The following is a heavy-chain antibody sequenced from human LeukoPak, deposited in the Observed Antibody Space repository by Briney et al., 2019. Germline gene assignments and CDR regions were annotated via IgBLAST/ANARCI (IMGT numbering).Heavy chain of an antibody. Sequence: GGSLRLSCAASGFTFSTYGMHWVRQAPGKGLEWVANIKPDGNEKNYADSVRGRFTISRDNAKNSLYLQMDSLRAEDTAVYYCARDANRVGATGASDIWGQGTMVTVSS. V-gene: IGHV3-7*01. CDR1: GFTFSTYG. D-gene: IGHD1-26*01. J-gene: IGHJ3*02. CDR3: ARDANRVGATGASDI. CDR2: IKPDGNEK.